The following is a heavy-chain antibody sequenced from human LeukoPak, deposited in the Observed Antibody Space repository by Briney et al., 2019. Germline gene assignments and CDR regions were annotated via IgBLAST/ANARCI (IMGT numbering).Heavy chain of an antibody. J-gene: IGHJ4*02. D-gene: IGHD3-9*01. V-gene: IGHV4-59*12. CDR3: ARGCSYDILTGPNLEGYYFDY. Sequence: SETLSLTCTVSGGSISSYYWSWIRQTPGKGLEWIGYIYYSGSTNYNPSLKSRVTISVDTSKNQLSLKLSSVTAADTAVYYCARGCSYDILTGPNLEGYYFDYWGQGTLVTVSS. CDR2: IYYSGST. CDR1: GGSISSYY.